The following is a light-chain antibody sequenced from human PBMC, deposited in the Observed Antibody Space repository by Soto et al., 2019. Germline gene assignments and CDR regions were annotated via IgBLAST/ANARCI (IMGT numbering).Light chain of an antibody. Sequence: QSALTQPASVSGSPGQSITISCTGTSSDIGYYNYVSWYQQHPGKAPKLIIYEVSDRPSGVSNRFSGSKSDNTASLTISGLQAEDEADYYCSSYTSTNTVVFGGGTKLTVL. J-gene: IGLJ2*01. CDR3: SSYTSTNTVV. CDR2: EVS. CDR1: SSDIGYYNY. V-gene: IGLV2-14*01.